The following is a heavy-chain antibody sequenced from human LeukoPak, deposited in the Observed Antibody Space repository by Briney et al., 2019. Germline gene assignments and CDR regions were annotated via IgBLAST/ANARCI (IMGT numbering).Heavy chain of an antibody. V-gene: IGHV1-46*01. CDR1: GYTFTSCY. CDR3: ARGGCGDSAAPFDD. Sequence: AASVKVSCMTSGYTFTSCYMHWVRQAPGQGLEWMGMINPSAGSTRYAQKFQGRVTMTTDTSTSTVYMELSSLRSEDTAVYYCARGGCGDSAAPFDDWGQGTLVPVSS. D-gene: IGHD2-21*02. J-gene: IGHJ4*02. CDR2: INPSAGST.